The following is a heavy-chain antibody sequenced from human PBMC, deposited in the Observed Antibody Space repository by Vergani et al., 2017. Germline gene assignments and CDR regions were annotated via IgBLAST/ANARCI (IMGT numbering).Heavy chain of an antibody. CDR1: GFTFSSFW. D-gene: IGHD2/OR15-2a*01. CDR2: IKQDGSEK. V-gene: IGHV3-7*01. J-gene: IGHJ4*02. Sequence: EVQLVESGGGLVKPGGSLRLSCADSGFTFSSFWMSWIRQAPGKGLEWVANIKQDGSEKYYVDSVKGRFSISIDHAKNSLYLEMSSLRVEDPAVYYFTSRDNNRWNWGQGPLVTVSS. CDR3: TSRDNNRWN.